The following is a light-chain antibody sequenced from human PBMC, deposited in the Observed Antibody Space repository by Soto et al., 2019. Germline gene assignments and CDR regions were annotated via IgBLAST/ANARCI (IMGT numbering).Light chain of an antibody. J-gene: IGKJ1*01. V-gene: IGKV2-30*01. CDR1: QSLVYGDGNTY. Sequence: DVVMTQSPLSLPVTLGQPASISCRSSQSLVYGDGNTYLHWFHQRPGQSPRRLIYKVSNRDSGVPDRVSGSGSGTDFTLKISRVEAEDVGLYYCMQGTHWPRTFGQGTKVEI. CDR2: KVS. CDR3: MQGTHWPRT.